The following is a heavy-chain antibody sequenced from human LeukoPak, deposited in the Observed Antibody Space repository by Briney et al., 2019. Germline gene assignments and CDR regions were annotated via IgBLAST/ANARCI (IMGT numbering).Heavy chain of an antibody. CDR3: ARHYFRDYTFDY. D-gene: IGHD3-16*01. V-gene: IGHV4-59*08. J-gene: IGHJ4*02. CDR2: IYYSGST. Sequence: PSETLSLTCNVSGASISNYYWSWIRQTPGKGLEWIGYIYYSGSTDYNPSLKSRITMSVGTSKNQFSLKLSSVTAADTAIYYCARHYFRDYTFDYWGQGSLVTVSS. CDR1: GASISNYY.